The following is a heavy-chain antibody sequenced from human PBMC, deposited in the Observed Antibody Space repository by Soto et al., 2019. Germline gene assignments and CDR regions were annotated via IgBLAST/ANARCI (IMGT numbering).Heavy chain of an antibody. D-gene: IGHD1-1*01. Sequence: GGSLRLSCTASGFTFSNYDMSWGRKAPGKGLEWVSVISDNGNVKYYVDSLKGRFTISRDNSKNTLYLQMNSLRVEDTAVDYCTKRLGSTATTYWDPWGQGTPVTVSS. CDR1: GFTFSNYD. CDR2: ISDNGNVK. CDR3: TKRLGSTATTYWDP. J-gene: IGHJ5*02. V-gene: IGHV3-23*01.